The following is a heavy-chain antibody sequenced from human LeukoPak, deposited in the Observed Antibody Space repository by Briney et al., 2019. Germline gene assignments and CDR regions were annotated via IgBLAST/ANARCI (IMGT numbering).Heavy chain of an antibody. V-gene: IGHV4-59*10. CDR2: IYTDGST. D-gene: IGHD6-13*01. CDR1: GGSFSGYY. CDR3: ARGAAAGYYYYYYHMDV. Sequence: SETLSLTCAVYGGSFSGYYWRWIRQPAGKGPEWIGRIYTDGSTNYNPSLKSRVTMSVDTSQNHFSLKLTSVTAADTAVYYCARGAAAGYYYYYYHMDVWGKGTTVTISS. J-gene: IGHJ6*03.